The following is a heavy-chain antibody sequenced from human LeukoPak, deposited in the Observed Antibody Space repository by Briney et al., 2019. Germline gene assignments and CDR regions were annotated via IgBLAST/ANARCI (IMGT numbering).Heavy chain of an antibody. Sequence: GGSLRLSCAASGFTFSDYYMSWIRQAPRKGLEWVSYISSSGSTIYYADSVKGRFTISRDNAKNSLYLQMNSLRAEDTAVYYCARELNTAMVMGWFDPWGQGTLVTVSS. CDR3: ARELNTAMVMGWFDP. CDR2: ISSSGSTI. V-gene: IGHV3-11*04. CDR1: GFTFSDYY. J-gene: IGHJ5*02. D-gene: IGHD5-18*01.